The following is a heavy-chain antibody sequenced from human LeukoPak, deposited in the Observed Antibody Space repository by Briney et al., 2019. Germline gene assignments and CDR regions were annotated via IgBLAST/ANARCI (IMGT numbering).Heavy chain of an antibody. D-gene: IGHD3-9*01. V-gene: IGHV1-2*02. J-gene: IGHJ3*02. Sequence: ASVKVSCKASGYTFTGYYMHWVRQAPGQGLEWMGWFNPNSGGTNYAQKFQGRVTMTRDTSISTAYMELSRLRSDDTAVYYCARGDYDILTGPPAPLAFDIWGQGTMVTVSS. CDR3: ARGDYDILTGPPAPLAFDI. CDR1: GYTFTGYY. CDR2: FNPNSGGT.